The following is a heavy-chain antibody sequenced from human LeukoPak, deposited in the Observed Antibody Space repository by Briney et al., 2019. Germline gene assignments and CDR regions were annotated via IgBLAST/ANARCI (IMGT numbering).Heavy chain of an antibody. V-gene: IGHV3-53*01. CDR2: IYSGGST. CDR1: GFTVSSNY. CDR3: ASSSSWYSGFDY. J-gene: IGHJ4*02. D-gene: IGHD6-13*01. Sequence: GGSLRLSCAASGFTVSSNYMSWVRQAPGKGLEWVSVIYSGGSTYYADSVKGRFTISRDNSKNTLYLQMNSLRAEDTAVYYCASSSSWYSGFDYWGQGTLVTVSS.